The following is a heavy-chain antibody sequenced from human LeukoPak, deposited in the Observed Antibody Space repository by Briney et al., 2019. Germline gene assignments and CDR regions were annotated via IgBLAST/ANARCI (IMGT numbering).Heavy chain of an antibody. V-gene: IGHV1-8*01. D-gene: IGHD2-15*01. CDR1: GYTFTSYD. Sequence: GASVKVSCKASGYTFTSYDINWVRQATGQGLEWMGWMNPNSGNTGYAQKFQGRVTMTEDTSTDTAYMELSSLRSEDTAVYYCATVLFYCSGGSCYSAFDYWGQGTLVTVSS. CDR2: MNPNSGNT. J-gene: IGHJ4*02. CDR3: ATVLFYCSGGSCYSAFDY.